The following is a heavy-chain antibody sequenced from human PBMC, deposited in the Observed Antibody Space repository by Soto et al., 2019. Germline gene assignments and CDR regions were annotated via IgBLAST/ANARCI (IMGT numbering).Heavy chain of an antibody. D-gene: IGHD6-13*01. V-gene: IGHV3-23*01. Sequence: EVQLLESGGGLVQPGGSLRLPCAGSGFTFINYAMTWVRQAPGKGLEWVSSISNRGSDTYYVDSVKGRFTISRDNSKNTLYLQMNSQRAEDTAVYYCAKDTYSSSWYFWGQGTLVTVSS. CDR3: AKDTYSSSWYF. CDR1: GFTFINYA. CDR2: ISNRGSDT. J-gene: IGHJ4*02.